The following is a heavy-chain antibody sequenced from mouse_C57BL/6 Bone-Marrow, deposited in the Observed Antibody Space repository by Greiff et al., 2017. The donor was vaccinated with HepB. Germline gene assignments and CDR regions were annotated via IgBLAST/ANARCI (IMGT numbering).Heavy chain of an antibody. D-gene: IGHD1-1*02. CDR3: ARHGGSYGGWYFDV. Sequence: DVKLVESGGGLVQPGGSLKLSCAASGFTFSDYGMAWVRQAPRKGPEWVAFISNLAYSIYYADTVTGRFTISRENAKNTLYLEMSSLRSEDTAMYYCARHGGSYGGWYFDVWGTGTTVTVSS. J-gene: IGHJ1*03. CDR2: ISNLAYSI. CDR1: GFTFSDYG. V-gene: IGHV5-15*01.